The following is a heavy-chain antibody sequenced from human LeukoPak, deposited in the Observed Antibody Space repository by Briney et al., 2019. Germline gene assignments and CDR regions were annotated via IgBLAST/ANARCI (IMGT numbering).Heavy chain of an antibody. CDR2: IYYSGST. D-gene: IGHD3-3*01. CDR3: ARQSGYYYY. CDR1: GDSISNYY. J-gene: IGHJ4*02. V-gene: IGHV4-59*01. Sequence: PSETLSLTCTVSGDSISNYYWSWIRQPPGKGLEWIGYIYYSGSTKYNPSLKGRVTISADTSKNQVSLKLSSVTAADTAVYFCARQSGYYYYGGQGTLVTVCS.